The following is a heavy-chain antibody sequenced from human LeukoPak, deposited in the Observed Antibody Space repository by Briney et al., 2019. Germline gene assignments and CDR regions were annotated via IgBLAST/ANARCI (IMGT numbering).Heavy chain of an antibody. J-gene: IGHJ4*02. CDR1: GGTFSSYA. V-gene: IGHV1-69*13. CDR3: ARDYYDSSGYFD. D-gene: IGHD3-22*01. CDR2: IIPIFGTA. Sequence: GASVKVSCKASGGTFSSYAISWVRQAPGQGLEWMGGIIPIFGTANYAQKFQGRVTITADESTSTAYMELSSLRSEDTAAYYCARDYYDSSGYFDWGQGTLVTVSS.